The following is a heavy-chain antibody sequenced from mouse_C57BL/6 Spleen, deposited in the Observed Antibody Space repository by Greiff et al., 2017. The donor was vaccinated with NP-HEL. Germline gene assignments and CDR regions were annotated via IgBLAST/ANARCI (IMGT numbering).Heavy chain of an antibody. D-gene: IGHD1-1*01. J-gene: IGHJ1*03. CDR3: TRGLYYGSVHWYFDV. CDR1: GFTFSSYA. Sequence: EVQVVESGEGLVKPGGSLKLSCAASGFTFSSYAMSWVRQTPEKRLEWVAYISSGGDYIYYADTVKGRFTISRDNARNTLYLQMSSLKSEDTAMYYCTRGLYYGSVHWYFDVWGTGTTVTVSS. V-gene: IGHV5-9-1*02. CDR2: ISSGGDYI.